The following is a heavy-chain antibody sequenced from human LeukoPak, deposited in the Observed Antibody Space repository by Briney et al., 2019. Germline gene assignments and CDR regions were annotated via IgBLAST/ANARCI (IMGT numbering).Heavy chain of an antibody. J-gene: IGHJ4*02. D-gene: IGHD1-1*01. CDR3: ASGAIVGTSRFAY. CDR2: ISSSSSTI. Sequence: GGSLRLSCAASGFTFSSYSMNWVRQAPGKGLEWVSYISSSSSTIYHADSAKGRFTISRDNAKNSLYLQMNSLRAEDTAVYYCASGAIVGTSRFAYWGQGTLVTVSS. V-gene: IGHV3-48*01. CDR1: GFTFSSYS.